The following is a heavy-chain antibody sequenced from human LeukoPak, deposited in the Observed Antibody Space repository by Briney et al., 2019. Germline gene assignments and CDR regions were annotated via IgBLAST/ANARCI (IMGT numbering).Heavy chain of an antibody. Sequence: PGGSLRLSCAASGFTLSSYWMSWVRQAPGKGLEWVANIKQDGSEKYYVDSVKGRFTISRDNAKNSLYLQMNSLRAEDTAVYYCARDLGYSSSWSQPFDYWGQGTLVTVSS. D-gene: IGHD6-13*01. CDR2: IKQDGSEK. J-gene: IGHJ4*02. CDR3: ARDLGYSSSWSQPFDY. CDR1: GFTLSSYW. V-gene: IGHV3-7*01.